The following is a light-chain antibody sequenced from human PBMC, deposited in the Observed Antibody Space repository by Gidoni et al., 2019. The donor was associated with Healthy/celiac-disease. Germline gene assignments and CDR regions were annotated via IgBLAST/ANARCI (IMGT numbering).Light chain of an antibody. V-gene: IGKV3-15*01. CDR1: QSVSNN. CDR3: QQYNNWPPT. Sequence: EIVMTQSPATLSVSPGERATLACRASQSVSNNLAWYQKKPGQAPRLLNYGATTRATSIPARFSGSGSGTEFTLTISSLQSEDFAVYYCQQYNNWPPTFXQXTKVEIK. CDR2: GAT. J-gene: IGKJ1*01.